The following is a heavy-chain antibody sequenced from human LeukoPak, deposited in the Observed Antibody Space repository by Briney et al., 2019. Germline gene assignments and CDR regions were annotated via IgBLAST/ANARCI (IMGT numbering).Heavy chain of an antibody. CDR3: ARDKAVAGLDAFDI. V-gene: IGHV3-33*08. CDR1: GFTFSSYS. D-gene: IGHD6-19*01. Sequence: GGSLRLSCVASGFTFSSYSMNWVRQAPGKGLEWVALIWYDGSNKYYGDSVKGRFTISRDNSKNTLYLEMNSLRAEDMAMYYCARDKAVAGLDAFDIWGQGTMVIVSS. CDR2: IWYDGSNK. J-gene: IGHJ3*02.